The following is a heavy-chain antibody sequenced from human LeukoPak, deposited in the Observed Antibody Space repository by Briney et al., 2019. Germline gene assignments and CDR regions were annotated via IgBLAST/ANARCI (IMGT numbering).Heavy chain of an antibody. J-gene: IGHJ4*02. D-gene: IGHD1-26*01. Sequence: GGSLRLSCAASGFTFTNYAMTWVRQAPGKGLEWVSVISDSGGVTYYADSVKGRFTISRDNSKNTLYLQMNSLRAEDTAVYYCAARPMGATYFDYWGQGALVTVSS. CDR1: GFTFTNYA. CDR3: AARPMGATYFDY. V-gene: IGHV3-23*01. CDR2: ISDSGGVT.